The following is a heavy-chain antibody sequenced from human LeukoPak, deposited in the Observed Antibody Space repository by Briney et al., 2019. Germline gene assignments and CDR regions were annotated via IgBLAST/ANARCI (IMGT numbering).Heavy chain of an antibody. V-gene: IGHV3-23*01. Sequence: GGSLRLSCAASGFTFSSYAMSWVRQAPGEGLEWVSAISGSGGSTYYADSVKGRFTISRDNSKNTLYLEMNSLRAEDTAIYYCAKMKGHPLPKYYMDVWGQGTTVTVSS. J-gene: IGHJ6*01. D-gene: IGHD1-26*01. CDR2: ISGSGGST. CDR1: GFTFSSYA. CDR3: AKMKGHPLPKYYMDV.